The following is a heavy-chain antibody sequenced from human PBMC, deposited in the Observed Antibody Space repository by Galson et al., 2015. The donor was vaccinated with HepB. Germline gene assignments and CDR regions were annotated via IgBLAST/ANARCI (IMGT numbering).Heavy chain of an antibody. D-gene: IGHD4-17*01. J-gene: IGHJ4*02. V-gene: IGHV3-73*01. CDR2: IRSKANSYAT. Sequence: SLRLSCAASGFTFSGSAMHWVRQASGKGLEWVGRIRSKANSYATAYAASVKGRFTISRDDSKNTAYLQMNSLKTEDTAVYYCTRGHYGDYVEYYFDYWGQGTLVTVSS. CDR1: GFTFSGSA. CDR3: TRGHYGDYVEYYFDY.